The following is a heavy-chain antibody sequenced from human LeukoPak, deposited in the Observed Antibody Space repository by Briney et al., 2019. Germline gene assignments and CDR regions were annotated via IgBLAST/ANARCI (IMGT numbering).Heavy chain of an antibody. V-gene: IGHV4-38-2*02. D-gene: IGHD1-14*01. CDR3: ASLHTPGSFDY. Sequence: SETLSLTCTVSGYSISSGYYWGWIRQPPGKGLEWIGSIYHSGSTYYNPSLKSRVTISVDTSKNQFSLKLSSVTAADTAVYYCASLHTPGSFDYWGQGTLVTVSS. J-gene: IGHJ4*02. CDR2: IYHSGST. CDR1: GYSISSGYY.